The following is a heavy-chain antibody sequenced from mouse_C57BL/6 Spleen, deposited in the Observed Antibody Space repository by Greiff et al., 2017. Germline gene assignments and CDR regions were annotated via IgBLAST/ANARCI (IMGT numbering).Heavy chain of an antibody. D-gene: IGHD1-1*01. CDR3: ARLPTLLRCFDV. CDR2: IRNKANGYTT. J-gene: IGHJ1*03. V-gene: IGHV7-3*01. Sequence: EVKLVESGGGLVQPGGSLSLSCAASGFTFTDYYMSWVRQPPGKALEWLGFIRNKANGYTTEYSASVKGRFTISRDNSQSILYLQMNALRAEDSATYYCARLPTLLRCFDVWGTGTTVTVSS. CDR1: GFTFTDYY.